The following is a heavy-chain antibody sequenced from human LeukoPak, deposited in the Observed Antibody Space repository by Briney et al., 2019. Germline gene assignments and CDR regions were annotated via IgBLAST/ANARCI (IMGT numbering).Heavy chain of an antibody. Sequence: NPGGSLRLSCAASGFTVSNAWMSWVRQAPGKGLEWVGRIKSKTDGGTTDYAAPVKGRFTISRDDSKNTLYLQMNSLKTEDTAVYYCTTGTAVAGSDYWGQGTLVTVSS. CDR2: IKSKTDGGTT. CDR3: TTGTAVAGSDY. CDR1: GFTVSNAW. D-gene: IGHD6-19*01. J-gene: IGHJ4*02. V-gene: IGHV3-15*01.